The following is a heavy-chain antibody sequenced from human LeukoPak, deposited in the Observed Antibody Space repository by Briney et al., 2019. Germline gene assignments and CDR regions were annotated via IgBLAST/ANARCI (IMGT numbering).Heavy chain of an antibody. CDR2: INHSGST. CDR1: GGSFSGYY. V-gene: IGHV4-34*01. CDR3: ARGGTYYDFWSGYYQYNWFDP. Sequence: SETLSLTCAVYGGSFSGYYWSWIRQPPGKGLEWIGEINHSGSTNYNPSLKSRVTISVDTSKNQFSLKLSSVTAADTAVYYCARGGTYYDFWSGYYQYNWFDPWGQGTLVTVSS. D-gene: IGHD3-3*01. J-gene: IGHJ5*02.